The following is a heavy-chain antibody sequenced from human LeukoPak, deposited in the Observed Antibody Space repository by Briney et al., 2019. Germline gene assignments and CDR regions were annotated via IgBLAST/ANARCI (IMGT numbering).Heavy chain of an antibody. V-gene: IGHV1-2*02. CDR1: GYTFTDYY. CDR3: AIDSSSWLDYYYYGMDV. CDR2: INPNSGGT. D-gene: IGHD6-13*01. Sequence: ASVKVSCKASGYTFTDYYTHWVRQAPGQGLEWMGWINPNSGGTNYAQKFQGRVTMTRDTSISTAYMELSRLRSDDTAVYYCAIDSSSWLDYYYYGMDVWGQGTTVTVSS. J-gene: IGHJ6*02.